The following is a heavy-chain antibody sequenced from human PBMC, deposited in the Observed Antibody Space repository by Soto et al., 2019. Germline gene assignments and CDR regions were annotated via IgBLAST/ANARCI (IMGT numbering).Heavy chain of an antibody. V-gene: IGHV4-30-2*01. Sequence: SETLSLTCTVSGGSITTAGYPWIWIRQPPGKALEWIGYVYHTGNAYPKPSLKSRVTISLDRSKNQFSLKMTSVTAADTALYYCASRPFYYYGLDVWGQGTTVTVS. J-gene: IGHJ6*02. CDR3: ASRPFYYYGLDV. CDR2: VYHTGNA. CDR1: GGSITTAGYP.